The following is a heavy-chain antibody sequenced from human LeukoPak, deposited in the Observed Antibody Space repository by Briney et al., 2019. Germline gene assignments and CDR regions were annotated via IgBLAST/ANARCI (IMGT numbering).Heavy chain of an antibody. D-gene: IGHD5-18*01. V-gene: IGHV1-18*01. Sequence: GTSVKVSCKASGYTFTSYGISWVRQAPGQGLEWMGWISAYNGNTSYAQKLQGRVTMTTDTSTSTAYMELRSLRSDDTAVYYCARVYGYSYVLQDYYFDYWGQGTLVTVSS. CDR2: ISAYNGNT. J-gene: IGHJ4*02. CDR1: GYTFTSYG. CDR3: ARVYGYSYVLQDYYFDY.